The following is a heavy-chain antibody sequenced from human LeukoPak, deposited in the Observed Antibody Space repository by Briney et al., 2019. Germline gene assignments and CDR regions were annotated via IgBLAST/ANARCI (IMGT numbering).Heavy chain of an antibody. J-gene: IGHJ4*02. CDR3: APRVVGSAPFDY. V-gene: IGHV3-23*01. CDR2: ISGSTGRT. CDR1: GFTFSTYA. D-gene: IGHD2-15*01. Sequence: GGSLRLSCAASGFTFSTYAMNWVRQAPGKGLEWVSAISGSTGRTYYADSVKGRFTISRDNSKNTLYLQMNNLRAEDTAVYYCAPRVVGSAPFDYWGQGTLVTVSS.